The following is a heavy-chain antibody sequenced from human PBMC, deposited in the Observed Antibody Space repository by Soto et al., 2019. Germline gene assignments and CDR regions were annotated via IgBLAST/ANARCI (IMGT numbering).Heavy chain of an antibody. CDR1: GGTFSSYA. CDR2: IIPIFGTA. D-gene: IGHD6-13*01. V-gene: IGHV1-69*01. CDR3: ARVGIAAAGMGDY. Sequence: VKVSCKASGGTFSSYAISWVRQAPGQGLEWMGGIIPIFGTANYAQKFQGRVTITADESTSTAYMELSSLRSEDTAVYYCARVGIAAAGMGDYWGQGTLVTVSS. J-gene: IGHJ4*02.